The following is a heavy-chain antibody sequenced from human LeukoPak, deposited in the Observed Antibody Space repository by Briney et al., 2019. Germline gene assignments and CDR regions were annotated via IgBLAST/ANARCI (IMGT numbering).Heavy chain of an antibody. CDR3: ASDPGAGTMAGAFDI. D-gene: IGHD1-1*01. J-gene: IGHJ3*02. CDR1: GGSISSYY. V-gene: IGHV4-4*07. Sequence: SETLSLTCTVSGGSISSYYWSWIRQPAGKGLEWIGRIYTSGSTNYNPSLKSRVTMSVDTSKNQLSLKLSSVTAADTAVYYCASDPGAGTMAGAFDIWGQGTMVTVSS. CDR2: IYTSGST.